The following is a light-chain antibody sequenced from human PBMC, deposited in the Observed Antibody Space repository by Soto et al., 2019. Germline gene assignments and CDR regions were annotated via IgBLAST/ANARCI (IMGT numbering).Light chain of an antibody. V-gene: IGKV3-20*01. CDR1: QIVNSSY. Sequence: EIVLTQSPGTLSLSPGERATLSCRASQIVNSSYLSWYQQKPGQAPRLLIYGASSRATGIPDRFSGSGSGTDFTLTISRLEPEDFAVYYCQQYGSSPITFGQGTRLEIK. CDR3: QQYGSSPIT. J-gene: IGKJ5*01. CDR2: GAS.